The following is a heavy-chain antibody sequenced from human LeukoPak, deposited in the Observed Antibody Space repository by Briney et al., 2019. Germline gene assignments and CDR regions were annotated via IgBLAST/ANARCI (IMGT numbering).Heavy chain of an antibody. CDR3: ARGGVVVVVAATEDRAFDI. J-gene: IGHJ3*02. D-gene: IGHD2-15*01. CDR2: INPNSGGT. Sequence: EASVTVSCKASGYTFTVYYMHWVRQAPGQGLEWMGWINPNSGGTNYAQKFQGWVTMTRDTSISTAYMELSRLRSDDTAVYYCARGGVVVVVAATEDRAFDIWGQGTMVTVSS. CDR1: GYTFTVYY. V-gene: IGHV1-2*04.